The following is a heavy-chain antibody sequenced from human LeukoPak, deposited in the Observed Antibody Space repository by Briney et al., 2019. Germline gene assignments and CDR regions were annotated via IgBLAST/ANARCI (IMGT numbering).Heavy chain of an antibody. Sequence: ASVKVSCKASGYTFTSYAMNWVRQAPGQGLEWMGRINTNTGNPTYAQGFTGRFVFSLDTSVSTAYLQISSLKAEDTAVYYCARDARLLWFGELSLGYWGQGTLVTVSS. J-gene: IGHJ4*02. CDR3: ARDARLLWFGELSLGY. CDR2: INTNTGNP. CDR1: GYTFTSYA. D-gene: IGHD3-10*01. V-gene: IGHV7-4-1*02.